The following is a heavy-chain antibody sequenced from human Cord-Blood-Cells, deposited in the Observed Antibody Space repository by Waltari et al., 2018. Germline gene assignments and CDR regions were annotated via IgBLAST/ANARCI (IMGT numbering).Heavy chain of an antibody. D-gene: IGHD6-6*01. CDR1: GGSISSGGYY. CDR3: ARGDPRIAARYYFDY. Sequence: QVQLQESGPGLVKPSQTLSLTCTVSGGSISSGGYYWSWIRQHPGKGLEWIGYIYYSGSTYYNPSLKSRVTISVDTSKNQFSLKLSSVTAADTAVYYCARGDPRIAARYYFDYWGQGTLVTVSS. J-gene: IGHJ4*02. V-gene: IGHV4-31*03. CDR2: IYYSGST.